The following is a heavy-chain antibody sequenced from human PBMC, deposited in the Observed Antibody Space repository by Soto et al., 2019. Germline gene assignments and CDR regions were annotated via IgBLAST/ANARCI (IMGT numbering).Heavy chain of an antibody. V-gene: IGHV3-23*01. D-gene: IGHD2-2*01. CDR1: GFTFSSYA. Sequence: GGSLRLSCAASGFTFSSYAMSWVRQAPGKGLEWVSAISGSGGSTYYADSVKGRFTISRDNSKNTLYLQMNSLRAEDTAVYYCANLWWGCSSTSCYAFDIWGQGTMVTVSS. CDR2: ISGSGGST. CDR3: ANLWWGCSSTSCYAFDI. J-gene: IGHJ3*02.